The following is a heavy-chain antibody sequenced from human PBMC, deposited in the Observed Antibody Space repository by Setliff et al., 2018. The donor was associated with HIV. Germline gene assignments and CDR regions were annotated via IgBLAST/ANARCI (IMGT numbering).Heavy chain of an antibody. CDR1: GFTFGDYA. D-gene: IGHD2-21*01. V-gene: IGHV3-49*04. Sequence: GGSLRLSCTASGFTFGDYAMSWVRQPPGKGLEWVGFIRSKTYGGTIKYAASVKGRFTISRDDSKNIAYLQMNSPKAEDTAVYYCTRVPINSYYYMAVWGKGTPVTVSS. CDR2: IRSKTYGGTI. J-gene: IGHJ6*03. CDR3: TRVPINSYYYMAV.